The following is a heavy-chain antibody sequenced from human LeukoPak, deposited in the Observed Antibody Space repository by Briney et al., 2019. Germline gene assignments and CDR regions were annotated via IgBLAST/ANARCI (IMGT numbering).Heavy chain of an antibody. CDR2: IYYSGNT. D-gene: IGHD3-22*01. J-gene: IGHJ3*02. CDR3: ARKIGDYYDNDAFDI. CDR1: GGSISSYY. V-gene: IGHV4-59*12. Sequence: PSETLSLTCTVSGGSISSYYWSWIRQPPGKGLEWIGFIYYSGNTHYNPSLKSRVTMSVDTSKNQFSLKLSSVTAVDTAVYYCARKIGDYYDNDAFDIWGQGTMVTVSS.